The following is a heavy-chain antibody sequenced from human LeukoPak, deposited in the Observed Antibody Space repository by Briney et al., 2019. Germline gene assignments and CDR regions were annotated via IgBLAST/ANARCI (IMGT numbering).Heavy chain of an antibody. V-gene: IGHV4-39*07. CDR2: IYYSGST. CDR3: LAATRWLQSELDY. Sequence: PSETLSLTCTVSGGSISSSSYYWGWIRQPPGKGLEWIGSIYYSGSTYYNPSLKSRVTISVDTSKNQFSLKLSSLTPAETAVYYCLAATRWLQSELDYWGQGTLVTVS. D-gene: IGHD5-24*01. J-gene: IGHJ4*02. CDR1: GGSISSSSYY.